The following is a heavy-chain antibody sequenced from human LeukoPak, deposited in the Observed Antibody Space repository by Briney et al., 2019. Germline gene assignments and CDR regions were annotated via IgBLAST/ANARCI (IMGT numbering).Heavy chain of an antibody. CDR1: GGSFSGYY. D-gene: IGHD3-10*01. CDR3: ARGRHYYGSGSYYGHYYYYMDV. Sequence: SETLSLTCAVYGGSFSGYYWSWIRQPPGKGLEWIGEINHSGSTNYNPSLKSRVTISVDTSKNQFSLKLSSVTAADTAVYYCARGRHYYGSGSYYGHYYYYMDVWGKGTTVTVSS. V-gene: IGHV4-34*01. J-gene: IGHJ6*03. CDR2: INHSGST.